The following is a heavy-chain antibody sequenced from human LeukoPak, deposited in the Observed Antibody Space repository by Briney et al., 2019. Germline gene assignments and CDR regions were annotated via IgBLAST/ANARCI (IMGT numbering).Heavy chain of an antibody. CDR3: ASHYDYGGSLDY. J-gene: IGHJ4*02. Sequence: GGSLRLSCAASGLTVSTNYMSWVRQAPGKGLEWVSVIYTGGSTHYADSVKGRFTLSRDNSKNTLYLQMKSLRAEDTAVYYCASHYDYGGSLDYWGQGTLVTVSS. CDR2: IYTGGST. D-gene: IGHD4-23*01. V-gene: IGHV3-53*01. CDR1: GLTVSTNY.